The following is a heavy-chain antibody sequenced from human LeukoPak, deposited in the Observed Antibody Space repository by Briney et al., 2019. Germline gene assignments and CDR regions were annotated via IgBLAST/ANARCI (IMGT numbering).Heavy chain of an antibody. Sequence: SETLSLTCTVSGGSISSYYWSWIRQPPGKGLEWIGYIYYSGSTNYNLSLKSRVTISVDTSKNQFSLKLSPVTAADTAVYYCARGIAAAGTPPDFDYWGQGTLVTVSS. J-gene: IGHJ4*02. V-gene: IGHV4-59*08. CDR3: ARGIAAAGTPPDFDY. CDR1: GGSISSYY. D-gene: IGHD6-13*01. CDR2: IYYSGST.